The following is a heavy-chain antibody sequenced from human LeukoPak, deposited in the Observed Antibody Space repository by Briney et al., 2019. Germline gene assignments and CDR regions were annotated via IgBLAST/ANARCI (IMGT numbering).Heavy chain of an antibody. J-gene: IGHJ5*02. CDR3: ARGAVAGNWFDP. CDR1: GFTFSSYD. V-gene: IGHV3-13*01. CDR2: IGTAGDT. D-gene: IGHD6-19*01. Sequence: GGSLRLSCAASGFTFSSYDMHWVRQATGKGLEWVSAIGTAGDTYYPGSVKGRSTISRENAKNSLYLQMNGLRAGDTAVYYCARGAVAGNWFDPWGQGTLVTVSS.